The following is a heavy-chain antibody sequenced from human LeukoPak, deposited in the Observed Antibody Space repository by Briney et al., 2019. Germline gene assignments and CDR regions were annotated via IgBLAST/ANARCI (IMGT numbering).Heavy chain of an antibody. CDR3: ARPVVSGSGYPPVGYFDL. V-gene: IGHV1-3*01. J-gene: IGHJ2*01. D-gene: IGHD3-22*01. Sequence: ASVKVSCKASGYTFTSYTMHWVRQAPGQRLEWMGWINAGNGNTKYSQKFQGRVTITADESTSTAYMELSSLRSEDTAVYYCARPVVSGSGYPPVGYFDLWGRGTLVTVSS. CDR2: INAGNGNT. CDR1: GYTFTSYT.